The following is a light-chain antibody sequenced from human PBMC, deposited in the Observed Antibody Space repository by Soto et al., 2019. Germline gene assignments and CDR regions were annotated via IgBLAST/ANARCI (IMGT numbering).Light chain of an antibody. J-gene: IGLJ2*01. V-gene: IGLV1-51*01. CDR3: GTWDSALSVVA. CDR1: NSNIGSNY. CDR2: EDN. Sequence: QSILTQLPSLSAAPGQKVTISCSGVNSNIGSNYVSWYQQFPGAAPKLLMYEDNRRPSEIPDRFSGSKSGTSATLGITGLQIGDEADYFCGTWDSALSVVAFGGGTKLTVL.